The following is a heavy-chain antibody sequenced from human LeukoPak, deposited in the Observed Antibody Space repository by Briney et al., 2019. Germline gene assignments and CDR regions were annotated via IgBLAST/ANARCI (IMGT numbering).Heavy chain of an antibody. CDR1: GGTFSSYA. Sequence: PVKVSCKASGGTFSSYAISWVRQAPGQGLEWMGGIIPIFGTANYAQKFQGRVTITADKSTSTAYMELSSLRSEDTAVYYCARDSGYSSHYYYYYYMDVWGKGTTVTVSS. CDR2: IIPIFGTA. J-gene: IGHJ6*03. D-gene: IGHD6-13*01. CDR3: ARDSGYSSHYYYYYYMDV. V-gene: IGHV1-69*06.